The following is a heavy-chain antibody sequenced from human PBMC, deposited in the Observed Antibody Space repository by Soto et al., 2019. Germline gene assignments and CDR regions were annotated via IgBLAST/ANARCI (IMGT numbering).Heavy chain of an antibody. CDR1: GGSISSYY. D-gene: IGHD2-15*01. J-gene: IGHJ6*02. CDR2: IYYSGST. V-gene: IGHV4-59*01. Sequence: SETLSLTGTVSGGSISSYYWSWIRQPPGKGLEWIGYIYYSGSTNYNPSLKSRVTISVDTSKNPFSLKLSSVTAADTAVYYCARVAPRGEGGGYYCCYRMDVWGQGTTVTVSS. CDR3: ARVAPRGEGGGYYCCYRMDV.